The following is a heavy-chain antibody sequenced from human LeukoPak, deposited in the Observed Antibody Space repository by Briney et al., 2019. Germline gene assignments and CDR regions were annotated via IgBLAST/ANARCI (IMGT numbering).Heavy chain of an antibody. CDR2: IWYDGSNK. CDR3: ARDIYDSSGYYYGVSDY. CDR1: GFTFNTYG. V-gene: IGHV3-33*01. D-gene: IGHD3-22*01. J-gene: IGHJ4*02. Sequence: GRSLRPSCAASGFTFNTYGMHWVRQAPGKGLEWVAFIWYDGSNKYYADSVKGRFTISRDNSKNTLYLQMNSLRAEDTAVYYCARDIYDSSGYYYGVSDYWGQGALVTVSS.